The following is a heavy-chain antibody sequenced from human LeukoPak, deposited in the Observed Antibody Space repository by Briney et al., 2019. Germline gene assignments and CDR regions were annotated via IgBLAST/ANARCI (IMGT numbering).Heavy chain of an antibody. CDR2: TYYRSKWYN. Sequence: SQTLSLTCAISGDSVSSNSATWTWIRQSPSRGFEWLGRTYYRSKWYNEYAESVKSRITISPDTSKNQFSLQLNSVIPEDTAVYYCVRGTAFHLWGQGTMVTVSS. CDR1: GDSVSSNSAT. CDR3: VRGTAFHL. V-gene: IGHV6-1*01. D-gene: IGHD1-1*01. J-gene: IGHJ3*01.